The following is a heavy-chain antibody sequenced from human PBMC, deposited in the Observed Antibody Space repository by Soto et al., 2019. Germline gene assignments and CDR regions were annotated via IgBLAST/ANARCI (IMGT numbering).Heavy chain of an antibody. Sequence: GGSLRLSCAASGFTFSSYGLHWVRQAPGKGLEWVAVISYDGSNKYYADSVKGRFTISRDNSKNTLYLQMNSLRAEDTAVYYCTKDLGYWGQGTLVTVSS. V-gene: IGHV3-30*18. CDR1: GFTFSSYG. CDR3: TKDLGY. CDR2: ISYDGSNK. J-gene: IGHJ4*02.